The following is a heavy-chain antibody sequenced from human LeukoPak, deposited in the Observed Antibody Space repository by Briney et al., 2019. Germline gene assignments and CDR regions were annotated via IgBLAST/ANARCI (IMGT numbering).Heavy chain of an antibody. CDR2: ITRYGGRR. V-gene: IGHV3-20*04. CDR3: ARDLFYATGSQYYGMDV. J-gene: IGHJ6*02. Sequence: GGSLRLSCVGSGFTFDDYGMNWVRQVPGKGLEWVSGITRYGGRRGYADSVKGRFTISRDNAKNSLYLQMNSLRVEDTALYYCARDLFYATGSQYYGMDVWGQGTTVIASS. CDR1: GFTFDDYG. D-gene: IGHD3-10*01.